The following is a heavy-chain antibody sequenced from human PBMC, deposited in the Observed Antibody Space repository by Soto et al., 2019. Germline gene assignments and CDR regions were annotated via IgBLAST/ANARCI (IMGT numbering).Heavy chain of an antibody. CDR1: GYTFTSYG. J-gene: IGHJ4*02. CDR3: ARVPPRFLAQGVFDY. V-gene: IGHV1-18*01. D-gene: IGHD3-3*01. Sequence: ASVKVSCKASGYTFTSYGISWVRQAPGQGLEWMGWISAYNGNTNYAQKLQGRVTMTTDTSTSTAYMELRSLRSDDTAVYYCARVPPRFLAQGVFDYWGQGTLVTVSS. CDR2: ISAYNGNT.